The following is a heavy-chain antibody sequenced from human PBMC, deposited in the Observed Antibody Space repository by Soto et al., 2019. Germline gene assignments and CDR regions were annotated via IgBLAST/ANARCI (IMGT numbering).Heavy chain of an antibody. V-gene: IGHV4-4*02. CDR1: GGSISSSNW. J-gene: IGHJ6*02. CDR2: IYHSGST. D-gene: IGHD6-13*01. CDR3: ASMRIAAKGYYYGMDV. Sequence: SETLSLTCAVSGGSISSSNWWSWVRQPPGKGLEWIGEIYHSGSTNYNPSLKSRVTISVDKSKNQFSLKLSSVTAADTAVYYCASMRIAAKGYYYGMDVWGQGTTVTVSS.